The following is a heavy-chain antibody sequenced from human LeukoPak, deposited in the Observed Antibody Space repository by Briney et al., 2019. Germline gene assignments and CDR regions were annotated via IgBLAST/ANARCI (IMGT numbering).Heavy chain of an antibody. Sequence: PSQTLSLTCTVSGGSISSGSYYWSWIRQPAGKGLEWIGRIYTSGSTNYNPSLKSRVTMSVDTSKNQFSLKLSSVTAADTAVYYCARDGRRYRPIYYYGSGQAPPYYYYMDVWGKGTTVTISS. CDR1: GGSISSGSYY. V-gene: IGHV4-61*02. D-gene: IGHD3-10*01. CDR3: ARDGRRYRPIYYYGSGQAPPYYYYMDV. J-gene: IGHJ6*03. CDR2: IYTSGST.